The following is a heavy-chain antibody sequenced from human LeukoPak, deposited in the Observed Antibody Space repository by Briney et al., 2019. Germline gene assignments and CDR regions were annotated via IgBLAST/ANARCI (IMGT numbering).Heavy chain of an antibody. V-gene: IGHV4-30-2*01. J-gene: IGHJ5*02. CDR3: ARVTCSSTSCYGINWFDP. Sequence: SETLSLTCAVSGGSISSGGYSWSWIRQPPGKGLEWIGYIYHSGSTYYNPSLKSRVTISVDRSKNQFSLKLSPVTAADTAVYYCARVTCSSTSCYGINWFDPWGQGTLVTVSS. CDR2: IYHSGST. D-gene: IGHD2-2*01. CDR1: GGSISSGGYS.